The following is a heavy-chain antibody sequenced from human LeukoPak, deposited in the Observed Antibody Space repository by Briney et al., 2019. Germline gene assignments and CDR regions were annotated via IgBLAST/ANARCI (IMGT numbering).Heavy chain of an antibody. Sequence: GASVKVSCKASGYTFTSYAMHWVRQAPGQRLEWMGWINAGNGNTKYSQKFQGRVTITRDTSASTAYMELSSLRSEDTAVYYCARYRAYGDYPNAFDIWGQGTMVTVSS. D-gene: IGHD4-17*01. V-gene: IGHV1-3*01. CDR1: GYTFTSYA. CDR2: INAGNGNT. CDR3: ARYRAYGDYPNAFDI. J-gene: IGHJ3*02.